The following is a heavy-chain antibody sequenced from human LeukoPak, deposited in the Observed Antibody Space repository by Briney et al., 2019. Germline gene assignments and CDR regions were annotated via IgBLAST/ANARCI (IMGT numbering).Heavy chain of an antibody. Sequence: PGGSLRLSCAASGFTFSSYSMNWVRQAPGKGLEWVSSISSSSSYIYYADSVKGRFTISRDNAKNSLYLQMNSLRAEDTAVYYCARDRGRYYDSRGFYWGYYFDSWGQGILVTVST. V-gene: IGHV3-21*01. J-gene: IGHJ4*02. CDR2: ISSSSSYI. CDR1: GFTFSSYS. D-gene: IGHD3-22*01. CDR3: ARDRGRYYDSRGFYWGYYFDS.